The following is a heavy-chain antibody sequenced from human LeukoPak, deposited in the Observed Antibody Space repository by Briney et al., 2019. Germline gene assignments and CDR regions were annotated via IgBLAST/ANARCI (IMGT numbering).Heavy chain of an antibody. CDR3: ARRWDYSSSSGSDY. Sequence: SETLSLTCTVSGGSVSSNSYYWGWIRQPPGKGLEWIGSIYYSGSTYYNPSLKSRVTISVDTSKNQFSLKVSSVTAADTAVYYCARRWDYSSSSGSDYWGQGTLVTVSS. D-gene: IGHD6-6*01. CDR2: IYYSGST. J-gene: IGHJ4*02. CDR1: GGSVSSNSYY. V-gene: IGHV4-39*01.